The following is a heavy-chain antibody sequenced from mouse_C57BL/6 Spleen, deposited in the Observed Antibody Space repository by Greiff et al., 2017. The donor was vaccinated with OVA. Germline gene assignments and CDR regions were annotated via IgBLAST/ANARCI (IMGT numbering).Heavy chain of an antibody. CDR3: ARSRGYYDPMDY. D-gene: IGHD2-3*01. J-gene: IGHJ4*01. Sequence: QVQLQQPGAELVKPGASVKLSCKASGYTFTSYWMHWVKQRPGQGLEWIGMIHPNSGSTNYNEKFKGKATLTVDKSSSTAYMQLSSLTSEDSAVYYCARSRGYYDPMDYWGQGPSVTASS. CDR1: GYTFTSYW. CDR2: IHPNSGST. V-gene: IGHV1-64*01.